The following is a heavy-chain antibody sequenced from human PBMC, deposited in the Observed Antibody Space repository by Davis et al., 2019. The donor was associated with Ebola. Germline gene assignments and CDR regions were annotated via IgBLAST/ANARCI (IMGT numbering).Heavy chain of an antibody. Sequence: GESPKISCAASGFIFSSYVMSWVRQAPGKGLEWVSTLGTSADAYYADSVKGRFTISRDNSKNTLYLQMNGLRVEDTAIYYCAKDTSNIWFDIWGQGTVVTVSS. J-gene: IGHJ3*02. CDR3: AKDTSNIWFDI. D-gene: IGHD1-26*01. V-gene: IGHV3-23*01. CDR1: GFIFSSYV. CDR2: LGTSADA.